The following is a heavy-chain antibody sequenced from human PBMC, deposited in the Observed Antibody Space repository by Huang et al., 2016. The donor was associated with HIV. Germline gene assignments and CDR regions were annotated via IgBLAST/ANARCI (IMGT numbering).Heavy chain of an antibody. D-gene: IGHD3-10*01. CDR3: ARLPGSITMIRGVITDPY. J-gene: IGHJ4*02. CDR1: GGSIRSDNYY. V-gene: IGHV4-39*01. Sequence: QLQLQESGPGLVKPSETLSLTCPVSGGSIRSDNYYWGWIRQPPGKGLEWIGSIYYSGSTYYSPSLKSRVTITVDTSKKQFSLKRRSVTAADTAVYYCARLPGSITMIRGVITDPYWGQGTLVTVSS. CDR2: IYYSGST.